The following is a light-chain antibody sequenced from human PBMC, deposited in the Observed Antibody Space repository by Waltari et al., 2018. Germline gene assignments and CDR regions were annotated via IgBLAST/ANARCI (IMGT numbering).Light chain of an antibody. V-gene: IGKV3-20*01. CDR3: QQYVSSPLT. CDR2: GAS. J-gene: IGKJ4*01. CDR1: QSVSSTY. Sequence: EIVLTQSPGTLSLSPGERATLSCRTSQSVSSTYIAWYQQKPGHTPRLLIYGASNRATGIPDRFSGSGSGTDFTLTISRLEPEDSAVYYCQQYVSSPLTFGGGTKVEIK.